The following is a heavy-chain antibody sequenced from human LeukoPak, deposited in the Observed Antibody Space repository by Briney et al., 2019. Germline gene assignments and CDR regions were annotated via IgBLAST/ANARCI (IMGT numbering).Heavy chain of an antibody. V-gene: IGHV3-11*01. J-gene: IGHJ4*02. CDR2: ISSSGSTI. CDR3: GYYDSSCYYDNDY. D-gene: IGHD3-22*01. Sequence: PGGSLRLSCAASGFTFSDYYMSWIRQAPGKGLEWVSYISSSGSTIYYADSVKGRFTISRDNAKNSLYLQMNSLRAEDTAVYYCGYYDSSCYYDNDYWGQGTLVTVSS. CDR1: GFTFSDYY.